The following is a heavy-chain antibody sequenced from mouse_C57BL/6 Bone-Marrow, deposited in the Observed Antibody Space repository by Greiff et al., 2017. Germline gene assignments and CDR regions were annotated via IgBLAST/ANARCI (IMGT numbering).Heavy chain of an antibody. J-gene: IGHJ2*01. CDR3: ARFAPYFDY. CDR1: GYSITSGYY. CDR2: ISYDGSN. Sequence: VKLQESGPGLVKPSQSLSLTCSVTGYSITSGYYWNWIRQFPGNKLEWMGYISYDGSNNYNPSLKNRISITRDTSKNQFFLKLNSVTTEDTATYYCARFAPYFDYWGQGTTLTVSS. V-gene: IGHV3-6*01.